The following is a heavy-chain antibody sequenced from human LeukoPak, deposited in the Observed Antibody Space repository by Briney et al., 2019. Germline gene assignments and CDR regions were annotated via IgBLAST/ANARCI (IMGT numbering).Heavy chain of an antibody. Sequence: ASAKVSCKASGGTFSNYAISWVRQAPGQGLEWMGGIIPIFDTADYAQKFQGRLTITADESTSTAYMELSSLRAEDTAVYYCARDLVGSHTSYSSGAWDYWGQGTLVTVSS. J-gene: IGHJ4*02. V-gene: IGHV1-69*13. CDR3: ARDLVGSHTSYSSGAWDY. CDR2: IIPIFDTA. D-gene: IGHD3-9*01. CDR1: GGTFSNYA.